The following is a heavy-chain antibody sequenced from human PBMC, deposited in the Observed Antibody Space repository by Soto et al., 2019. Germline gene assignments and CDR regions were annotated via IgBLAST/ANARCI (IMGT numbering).Heavy chain of an antibody. CDR1: GFTFSSYA. J-gene: IGHJ5*02. D-gene: IGHD2-2*01. V-gene: IGHV3-23*01. CDR2: ISGSGGST. CDR3: AKDPCSSTSCKEVNNWFDP. Sequence: PGGSLRLSCAASGFTFSSYAMSWVRQAPGKGLEWVSAISGSGGSTYYADSVKGRFTISRDNSKNTLYLQMNSLRAEDTAVYYCAKDPCSSTSCKEVNNWFDPWGQGTLVTVSS.